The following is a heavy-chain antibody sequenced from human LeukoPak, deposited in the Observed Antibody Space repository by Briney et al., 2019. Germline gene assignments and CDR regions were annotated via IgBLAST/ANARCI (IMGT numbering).Heavy chain of an antibody. CDR2: ISSSGSTI. CDR1: GFTFSSYS. Sequence: PGGSLRLSCAASGFTFSSYSMNWVRQAPGKGLEWVSYISSSGSTIYYADPVKGRFTISRDNAKNSLYLQMNSLRAEDTAVYYCAREGEGQQLVGPGAFDIWGQGTMVTVSS. V-gene: IGHV3-48*01. J-gene: IGHJ3*02. D-gene: IGHD6-13*01. CDR3: AREGEGQQLVGPGAFDI.